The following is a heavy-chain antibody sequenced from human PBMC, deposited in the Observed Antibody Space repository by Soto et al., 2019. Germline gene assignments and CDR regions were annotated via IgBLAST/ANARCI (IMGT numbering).Heavy chain of an antibody. V-gene: IGHV4-39*01. Sequence: QLQLQESGPGLVKPSETLSLTCTVSGGSISSSSYYWGWIRQPPGKGLEWIGSIYYSGSTYYNPSLKSRVTLSVDTSKNQSSLKLSSVTAADTAVYYCARRDDDSGYDLNDAFDIWGQGTMVTVSS. CDR1: GGSISSSSYY. J-gene: IGHJ3*02. CDR2: IYYSGST. CDR3: ARRDDDSGYDLNDAFDI. D-gene: IGHD5-12*01.